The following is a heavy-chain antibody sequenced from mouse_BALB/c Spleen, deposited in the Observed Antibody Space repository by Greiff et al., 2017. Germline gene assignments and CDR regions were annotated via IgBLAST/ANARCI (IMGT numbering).Heavy chain of an antibody. CDR2: IYPGNSDT. V-gene: IGHV1-5*01. Sequence: VQLQQSGTVLARPGASVKMSCKASGYTFTSYWMHWVKQRPGQGLEWIGAIYPGNSDTSYNQKFKGKAKLTAVTSTSTAYMELSSLTNEDSAVYYCTRYYGSSPFDYWGQGTTLTVSS. CDR3: TRYYGSSPFDY. CDR1: GYTFTSYW. D-gene: IGHD1-1*01. J-gene: IGHJ2*01.